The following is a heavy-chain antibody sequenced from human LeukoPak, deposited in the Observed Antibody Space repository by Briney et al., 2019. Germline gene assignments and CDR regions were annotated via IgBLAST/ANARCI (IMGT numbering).Heavy chain of an antibody. J-gene: IGHJ4*02. V-gene: IGHV3-21*01. CDR1: GFTFSTYS. CDR2: ISSSSSYI. D-gene: IGHD6-13*01. CDR3: ARGPSSSWYDY. Sequence: GGSLRLSYAASGFTFSTYSMNWVRQAPGKGLEWVSSISSSSSYIYYADSVKGRFTISRDNAKNSLYLQMNSLRAEDTAVYYCARGPSSSWYDYWGQGTLVTVSS.